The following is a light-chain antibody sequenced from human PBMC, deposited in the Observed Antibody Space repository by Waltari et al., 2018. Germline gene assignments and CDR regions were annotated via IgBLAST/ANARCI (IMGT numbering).Light chain of an antibody. CDR2: WAS. V-gene: IGKV4-1*01. J-gene: IGKJ1*01. Sequence: DIVMTQSPDSLAVSLGERATINCKTTKSVLYSSNNKNYLAWYQQKQGQPPKLLIYWASTRESGVPDRFSGSGSGTDFTLTISSLQAEDVALYYCQQFYTTPWTFGPGTKVEIK. CDR1: KSVLYSSNNKNY. CDR3: QQFYTTPWT.